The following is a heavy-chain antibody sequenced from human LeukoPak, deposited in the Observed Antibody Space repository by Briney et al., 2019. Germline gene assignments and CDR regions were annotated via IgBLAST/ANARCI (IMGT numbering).Heavy chain of an antibody. CDR3: AGRSLRWGSEPQYFHY. CDR2: ISPFNGNT. CDR1: GYTFTSHG. V-gene: IGHV1-18*01. Sequence: ASVKVSCKASGYTFTSHGFSWVRQAPGQGLEWMGWISPFNGNTNYAEKFRARVTMTTDTSTSTVAMELRSLRSDDTGVYYCAGRSLRWGSEPQYFHYSGQGTLVTISS. J-gene: IGHJ4*01. D-gene: IGHD1-14*01.